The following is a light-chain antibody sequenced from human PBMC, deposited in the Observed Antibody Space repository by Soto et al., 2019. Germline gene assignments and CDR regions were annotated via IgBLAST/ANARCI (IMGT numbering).Light chain of an antibody. J-gene: IGLJ3*02. CDR1: SSDIGAGYD. Sequence: QSVLTQPPSVSGAPGQRVTISCTGSSSDIGAGYDVHWYQQLPETAPKLLIYGNNNRPSGVPDRFSGSKSGTSASLAITGLQAEDAADYYCQSYDSSLSGWVFGGGTKVTVL. CDR3: QSYDSSLSGWV. V-gene: IGLV1-40*01. CDR2: GNN.